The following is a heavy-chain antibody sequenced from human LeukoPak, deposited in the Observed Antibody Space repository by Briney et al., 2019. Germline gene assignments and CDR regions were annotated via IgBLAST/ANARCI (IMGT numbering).Heavy chain of an antibody. D-gene: IGHD3-16*01. CDR3: VRVDGGY. J-gene: IGHJ4*02. Sequence: GGSLRLSCAASGFTFSSYGMHWVRQGPGKGLVGVSRINGDGSTTNYADSVKGRFTISRDNAKNTLYSQMNSLRAEDTAVYYCVRVDGGYWGQGTLVTVSS. V-gene: IGHV3-74*01. CDR2: INGDGSTT. CDR1: GFTFSSYG.